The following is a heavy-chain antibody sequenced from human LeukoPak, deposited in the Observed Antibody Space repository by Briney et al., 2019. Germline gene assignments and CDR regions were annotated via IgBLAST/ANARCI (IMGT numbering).Heavy chain of an antibody. D-gene: IGHD3-10*01. CDR3: ARDNYGSGSSIDY. V-gene: IGHV3-21*01. CDR2: ISSSSSYI. CDR1: GFTFSSYS. Sequence: GGSLRLSCAASGFTFSSYSMNWVLQAPGKGLEWVSSISSSSSYIYYADSVKGRFTISRDNAKNSLYLQMNSLRAEDTAVYYCARDNYGSGSSIDYWGQGTLVTVSS. J-gene: IGHJ4*02.